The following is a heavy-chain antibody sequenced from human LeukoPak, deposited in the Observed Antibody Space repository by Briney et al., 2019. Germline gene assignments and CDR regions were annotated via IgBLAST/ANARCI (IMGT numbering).Heavy chain of an antibody. CDR1: GYSFTSYN. J-gene: IGHJ5*02. CDR2: INPSGSST. Sequence: ASVKISCKTSGYSFTSYNLHWVRQAPGQGLEWMGLINPSGSSTLYAQKFQGRVTMTRDTSTTTDYMELSSLRSEDTAVYYCARDNSVGDIAWWFDPWGQGTLVTVPS. CDR3: ARDNSVGDIAWWFDP. D-gene: IGHD3-16*02. V-gene: IGHV1-46*01.